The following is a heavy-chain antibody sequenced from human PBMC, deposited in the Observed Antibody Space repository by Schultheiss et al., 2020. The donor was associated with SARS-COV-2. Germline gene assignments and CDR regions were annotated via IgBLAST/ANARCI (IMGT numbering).Heavy chain of an antibody. D-gene: IGHD3-3*01. CDR1: GGTFSSYA. V-gene: IGHV1-69*13. CDR3: ARGLFLLRFLEWSPHAFDI. J-gene: IGHJ3*02. Sequence: SVKVSCKASGGTFSSYAISWVRQAPGQGLEWMGGIIPIFGTANYAQKFQGRVTITADESTSTAYMELSSLRSEDTAVYYCARGLFLLRFLEWSPHAFDIWGQGTMVTVSS. CDR2: IIPIFGTA.